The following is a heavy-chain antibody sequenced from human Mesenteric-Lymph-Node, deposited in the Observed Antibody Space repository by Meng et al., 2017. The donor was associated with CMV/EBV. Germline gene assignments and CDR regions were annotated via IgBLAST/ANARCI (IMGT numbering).Heavy chain of an antibody. V-gene: IGHV3-66*01. Sequence: GGSLRLSCAASGFTVSSNYMNWVRQGPGKGLEWVSVIYSGGATHYADSVKGRFTISRDNAKNSLYLQMNSLRAEDTAVYYCAREVGRKAYDILTGYYRTYYYGMDVWGQGTTVTVSS. J-gene: IGHJ6*02. CDR1: GFTVSSNY. CDR2: IYSGGAT. D-gene: IGHD3-9*01. CDR3: AREVGRKAYDILTGYYRTYYYGMDV.